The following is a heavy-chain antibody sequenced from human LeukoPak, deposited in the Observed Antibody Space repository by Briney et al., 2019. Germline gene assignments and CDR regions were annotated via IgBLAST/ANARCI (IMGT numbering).Heavy chain of an antibody. J-gene: IGHJ3*02. CDR1: GYTFIGYY. V-gene: IGHV1-2*02. Sequence: ASVKVSCKASGYTFIGYYMHWVRQAPGQGLEWMGWINPNSGGTNYAQKFQGRVNMTRDTSISTAYMELRRLRPDDTAVYYCARVQRWFGEEALDIWGQGTMVTVSS. CDR2: INPNSGGT. D-gene: IGHD3-10*01. CDR3: ARVQRWFGEEALDI.